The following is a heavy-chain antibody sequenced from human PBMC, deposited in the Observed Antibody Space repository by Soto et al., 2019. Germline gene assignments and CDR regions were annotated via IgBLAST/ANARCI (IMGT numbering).Heavy chain of an antibody. Sequence: SETLSLTCTVSGGSISSSSYYWGWIRQPPGKGLEWIGSIYYSGSTYYNPSLKSRVTISVDTSKNQFSLKLSSVTAADTAVYYCAWLRGIAAAGTPYYFAYWGQGTLVTVSS. J-gene: IGHJ4*02. CDR1: GGSISSSSYY. D-gene: IGHD6-13*01. CDR2: IYYSGST. V-gene: IGHV4-39*01. CDR3: AWLRGIAAAGTPYYFAY.